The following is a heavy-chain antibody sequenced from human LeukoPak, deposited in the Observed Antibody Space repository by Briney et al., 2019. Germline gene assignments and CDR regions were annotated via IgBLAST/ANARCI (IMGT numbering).Heavy chain of an antibody. CDR3: AREEYYDSSGYRDY. V-gene: IGHV1-69*13. J-gene: IGHJ4*02. CDR1: GGTFSSYA. D-gene: IGHD3-22*01. CDR2: IIPIFGTA. Sequence: ASVKVSCKASGGTFSSYAISWVRQAPGQGLEWMGGIIPIFGTANYAQKFQGRVTITADESTNTAYMELSSLRSEDTAVYYCAREEYYDSSGYRDYWGQGTLVTVSS.